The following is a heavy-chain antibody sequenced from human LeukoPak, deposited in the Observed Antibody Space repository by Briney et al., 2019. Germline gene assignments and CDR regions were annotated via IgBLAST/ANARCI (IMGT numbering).Heavy chain of an antibody. D-gene: IGHD3-22*01. Sequence: GGSLILSCAASGFTFSSYSMNWVRQAPGKGLEWVSYISSSSSTIYYADSVKGRFTISRDNAKNSLYLQMNSLRDEDTAVYYCARESDSSGYYYGVEDAFDIWGQGTMVTVSS. V-gene: IGHV3-48*02. CDR1: GFTFSSYS. CDR2: ISSSSSTI. CDR3: ARESDSSGYYYGVEDAFDI. J-gene: IGHJ3*02.